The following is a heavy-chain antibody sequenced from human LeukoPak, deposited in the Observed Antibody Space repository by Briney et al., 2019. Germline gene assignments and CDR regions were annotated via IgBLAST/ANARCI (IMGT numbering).Heavy chain of an antibody. CDR1: GGSISSNNW. Sequence: SGTLSLTCAVSGGSISSNNWWGWVRQPPGKGLEWIGEIYHSGSPNYNPSLKSRATISVDKSRNHFSLNLSSVTAADTAVYYCARVNINNWHSCDYWGQGTLVTVSS. CDR2: IYHSGSP. D-gene: IGHD1-1*01. J-gene: IGHJ4*02. CDR3: ARVNINNWHSCDY. V-gene: IGHV4-4*02.